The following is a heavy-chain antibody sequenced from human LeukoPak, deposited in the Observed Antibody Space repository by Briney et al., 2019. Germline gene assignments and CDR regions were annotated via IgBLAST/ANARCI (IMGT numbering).Heavy chain of an antibody. CDR1: GFTFSNYA. J-gene: IGHJ4*02. Sequence: PGGSLRLSCAASGFTFSNYAMHWVRQAPGKGLEYVSAISSNGVSTNYANFVKGRFTISRGNSKNTLFLQMGSLRAEDMAVYFCARRPDSGSYYVDYWGQGTLVTVSS. D-gene: IGHD1-26*01. V-gene: IGHV3-64*01. CDR3: ARRPDSGSYYVDY. CDR2: ISSNGVST.